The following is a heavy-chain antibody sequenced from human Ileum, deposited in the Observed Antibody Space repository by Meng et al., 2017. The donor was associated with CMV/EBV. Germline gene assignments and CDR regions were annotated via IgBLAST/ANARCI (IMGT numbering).Heavy chain of an antibody. CDR3: ARGDFGVLSKPVTN. CDR1: GGSISSGTYF. J-gene: IGHJ4*02. D-gene: IGHD3-3*01. V-gene: IGHV4-61*02. CDR2: IYTTGNT. Sequence: QWQWQEPGQGLVSPSPTLSLTCSVSGGSISSGTYFGTWIRQPAAGKGLEWIGRIYTTGNTNYNPSLKSRVTISLDTSKNQFSLKLTSVTAADTAVYYCARGDFGVLSKPVTNWGQGTLVTVSS.